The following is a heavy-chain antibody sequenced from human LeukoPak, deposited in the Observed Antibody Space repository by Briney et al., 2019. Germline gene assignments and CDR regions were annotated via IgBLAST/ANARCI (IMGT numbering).Heavy chain of an antibody. CDR2: VYYSGTT. J-gene: IGHJ4*02. V-gene: IGHV4-59*08. Sequence: SETLSLTCTVSIGSINNYCWSWIRQPPGRGPEWIGCVYYSGTTHYNPSLNSRVTIAVDTSTTQFSLTLRSVTAAGTAVYYCARQPPGRPYFDYWGQGTLVTVSS. CDR1: IGSINNYC. CDR3: ARQPPGRPYFDY.